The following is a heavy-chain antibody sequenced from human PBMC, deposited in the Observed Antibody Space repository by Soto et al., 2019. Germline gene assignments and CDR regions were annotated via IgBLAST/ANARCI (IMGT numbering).Heavy chain of an antibody. J-gene: IGHJ3*02. V-gene: IGHV3-30*18. Sequence: GGSLRLSCAASGFTFSSYGMHWVRQAPGKGLEWVAVISYDGSNKYYADSVKGRFTISRDNSKNTLYLQMNSLRAEDTAVYYCAKEPYDFWSGSNGNDAFDIWGQGTMVTVSS. D-gene: IGHD3-3*01. CDR1: GFTFSSYG. CDR2: ISYDGSNK. CDR3: AKEPYDFWSGSNGNDAFDI.